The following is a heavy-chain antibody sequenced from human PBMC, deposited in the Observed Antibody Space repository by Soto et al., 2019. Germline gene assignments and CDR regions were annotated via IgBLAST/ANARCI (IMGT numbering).Heavy chain of an antibody. CDR1: GFTFSSYA. CDR3: AKDSGNSGYSPFDY. V-gene: IGHV3-23*01. CDR2: ISGSGGDT. J-gene: IGHJ4*02. D-gene: IGHD3-22*01. Sequence: EVQLLESGGGLVQPGGSLRLSCAASGFTFSSYAMSWVRQAPGKGLEWVSSISGSGGDTFYADSVMGRFTISRANSKSTLYLQMNRQRDEDMAVYSCAKDSGNSGYSPFDYWCQGPLVTVSS.